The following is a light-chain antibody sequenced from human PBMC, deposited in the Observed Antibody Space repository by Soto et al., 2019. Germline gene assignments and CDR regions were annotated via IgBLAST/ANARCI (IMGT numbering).Light chain of an antibody. CDR1: QSISSY. J-gene: IGKJ1*01. Sequence: ILLTQSPSSLSASVGDRVTITCRASQSISSYLNWYQQKPGKAPKLLIYAASSLQSGVPSRFSGSGSGTDFTLTISSLQPEDFATYYCQQSYSTLSTFGQGTKVDNK. CDR2: AAS. V-gene: IGKV1-39*01. CDR3: QQSYSTLST.